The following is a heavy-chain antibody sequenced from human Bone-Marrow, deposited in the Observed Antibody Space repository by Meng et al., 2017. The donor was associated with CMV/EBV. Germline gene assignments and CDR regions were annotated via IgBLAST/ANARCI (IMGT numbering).Heavy chain of an antibody. CDR2: ISSSSSYI. D-gene: IGHD3-3*01. CDR1: GFTFSSYA. V-gene: IGHV3-21*01. CDR3: ARDHREGGSITIFGVVIISYYGMDV. J-gene: IGHJ6*02. Sequence: GESLKISCAASGFTFSSYAMHWVRQAPGKGLEWVSSISSSSSYIYYADSVKGRFTISRDNAKNSLYLQMNSLRAEDTAVYYCARDHREGGSITIFGVVIISYYGMDVWGQGTTVTVSS.